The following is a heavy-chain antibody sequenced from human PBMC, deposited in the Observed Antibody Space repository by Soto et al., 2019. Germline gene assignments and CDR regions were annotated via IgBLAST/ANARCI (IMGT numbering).Heavy chain of an antibody. D-gene: IGHD2-2*02. J-gene: IGHJ5*02. V-gene: IGHV4-59*01. CDR2: IYYSGST. Sequence: ASETLSLTCTVSGGSISSYYWSWIRQPPGKGLEWIGYIYYSGSTNYNPSLKSRVTISVDTSKNQFSLKLSSVTAADTAVYYCARDRLGYCSSTSCYTDWFDPWGQGTLVTVSS. CDR1: GGSISSYY. CDR3: ARDRLGYCSSTSCYTDWFDP.